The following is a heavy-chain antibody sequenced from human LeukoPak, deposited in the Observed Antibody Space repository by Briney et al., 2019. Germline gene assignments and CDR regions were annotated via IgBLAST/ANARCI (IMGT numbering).Heavy chain of an antibody. Sequence: SETLSLTCTVSGDAIIDDSWSWLRQPPGKGLEWIGYIYEGGSANYNPSLRSRVTISLDTSKNQFSLKLSSVTAADTAVYYCARPRGGWYRLFDYWGQGTLVTVSS. CDR2: IYEGGSA. V-gene: IGHV4-59*12. CDR3: ARPRGGWYRLFDY. J-gene: IGHJ4*02. D-gene: IGHD6-19*01. CDR1: GDAIIDDS.